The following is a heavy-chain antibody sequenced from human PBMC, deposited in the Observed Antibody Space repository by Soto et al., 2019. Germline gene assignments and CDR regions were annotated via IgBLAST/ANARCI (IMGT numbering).Heavy chain of an antibody. D-gene: IGHD2-15*01. CDR1: GYTFTSYA. CDR3: ARAGYCSGGTCFHGNFDY. CDR2: INAGNGST. Sequence: ASVKVSCKAAGYTFTSYAMHWVRQAPGQRLEWMGWINAGNGSTKYAQKFQGRVTITRDTSASTAYMELSSLRSEDTAVYYCARAGYCSGGTCFHGNFDYWGQGTLVTVSS. V-gene: IGHV1-3*01. J-gene: IGHJ4*02.